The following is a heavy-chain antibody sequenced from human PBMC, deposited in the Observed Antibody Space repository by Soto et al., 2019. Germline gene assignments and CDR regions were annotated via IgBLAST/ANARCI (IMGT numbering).Heavy chain of an antibody. V-gene: IGHV1-8*01. Sequence: ASVKVSCKASGYTFTRYDINWVRQATGQGLEWMGWMNPNSGNTGYAQKFQGRVTMTRDTSTSTAYMELSSLRSEDTAVYYCARGNYDFWSGYFPYYFDYWGQGTLVTVSS. D-gene: IGHD3-3*01. J-gene: IGHJ4*02. CDR3: ARGNYDFWSGYFPYYFDY. CDR1: GYTFTRYD. CDR2: MNPNSGNT.